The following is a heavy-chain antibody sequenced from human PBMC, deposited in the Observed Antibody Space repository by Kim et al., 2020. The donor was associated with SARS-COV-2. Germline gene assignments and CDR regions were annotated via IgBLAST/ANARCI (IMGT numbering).Heavy chain of an antibody. Sequence: YNPYLKSRVTISKDTSKNQFSRRLTSVTAADTAGYHCAREALRPLNWFDPWGQGTLVTVSS. V-gene: IGHV4-39*07. D-gene: IGHD4-17*01. J-gene: IGHJ5*02. CDR3: AREALRPLNWFDP.